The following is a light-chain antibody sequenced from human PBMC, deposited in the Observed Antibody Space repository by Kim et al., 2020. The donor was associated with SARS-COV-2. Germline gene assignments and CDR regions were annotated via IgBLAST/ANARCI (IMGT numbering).Light chain of an antibody. CDR3: QQRSNWPPLYT. J-gene: IGKJ2*01. CDR2: DAS. V-gene: IGKV3-11*01. CDR1: QSVSSY. Sequence: EIVLTQSPATLSLSPVERATLSCRASQSVSSYLAWYQQKPGQAPRLLIYDASNRATGIPARFSGSGSGTDFTLTISSLEPEDFAVYYWQQRSNWPPLYTFGQGTKLEI.